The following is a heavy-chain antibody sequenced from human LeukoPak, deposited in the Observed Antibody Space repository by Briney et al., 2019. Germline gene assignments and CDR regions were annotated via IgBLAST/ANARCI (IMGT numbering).Heavy chain of an antibody. V-gene: IGHV3-21*01. CDR2: IACSSRHI. Sequence: GGSLRLFCAASGFTFGSHSMNWVRQAPGKGLEWVSSIACSSRHIYYADSMEGRFTISRDNAKNSLFLQMNSLRAEDTAVYYCARDFRTQLDGYSPPYHFDYWGQGALVTVSS. J-gene: IGHJ4*02. CDR3: ARDFRTQLDGYSPPYHFDY. D-gene: IGHD5-24*01. CDR1: GFTFGSHS.